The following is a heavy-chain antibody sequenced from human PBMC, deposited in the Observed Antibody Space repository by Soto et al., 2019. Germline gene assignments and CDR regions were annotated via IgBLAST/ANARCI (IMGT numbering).Heavy chain of an antibody. V-gene: IGHV1-69*02. CDR1: GDTFSFYS. J-gene: IGHJ4*02. CDR3: ATSYGSGYRAFDY. Sequence: QVQLVQSGAEVKRPGSSVKVSCKASGDTFSFYSINWVRQAPGLGLEWMGRVNPILSLSNYAQRCQGRVTMTADKSTSTAYMVISSLRSEDTAIYYCATSYGSGYRAFDYWGQGAQVIVSS. D-gene: IGHD3-10*01. CDR2: VNPILSLS.